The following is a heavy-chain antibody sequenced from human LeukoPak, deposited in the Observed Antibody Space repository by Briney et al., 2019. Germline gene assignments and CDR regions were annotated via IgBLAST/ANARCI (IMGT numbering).Heavy chain of an antibody. CDR2: IGSRADR. CDR3: AKEGTAMGEFHFDY. D-gene: IGHD3-16*01. J-gene: IGHJ4*02. CDR1: GITFSSYA. V-gene: IGHV3-23*01. Sequence: GGSLRLSCAASGITFSSYAMTWIRQAPGKGLEWVSSIGSRADRYYADCAKGRLTISRDNSKNTLYLQMNSLRAEDTAVYYCAKEGTAMGEFHFDYWGQGTLVTVPS.